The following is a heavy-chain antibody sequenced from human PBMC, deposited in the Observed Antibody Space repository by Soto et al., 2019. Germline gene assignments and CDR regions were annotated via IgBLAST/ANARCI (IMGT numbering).Heavy chain of an antibody. CDR2: MSHSGGT. CDR1: GGSVSSRSNYY. Sequence: QVQLQQWGAGLLKPSETLSLTCAVYGGSVSSRSNYYWSWIRQPPGKGLEWIGEMSHSGGTHFNPSLKSRVTISVDTSKNQFSLKMSSVTAADTALYYCARVERGTATTVVDALDMWGPGTMVTVSS. V-gene: IGHV4-34*01. J-gene: IGHJ3*02. CDR3: ARVERGTATTVVDALDM. D-gene: IGHD1-1*01.